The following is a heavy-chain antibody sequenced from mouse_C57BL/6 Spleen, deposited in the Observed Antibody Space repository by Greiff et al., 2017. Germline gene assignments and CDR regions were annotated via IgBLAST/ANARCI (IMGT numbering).Heavy chain of an antibody. V-gene: IGHV1-80*01. CDR1: GYAFSSYW. J-gene: IGHJ3*01. D-gene: IGHD2-2*01. Sequence: LVESGAELVKPGASVKISCKASGYAFSSYWMNWVKQRPGKGLEWIGQIYPGDGDTNYNGKFKGKATLTADKSSSTAYMQLSSLTSEDSAVYFCARSGVTTPFAYWGQGTLVTVSA. CDR2: IYPGDGDT. CDR3: ARSGVTTPFAY.